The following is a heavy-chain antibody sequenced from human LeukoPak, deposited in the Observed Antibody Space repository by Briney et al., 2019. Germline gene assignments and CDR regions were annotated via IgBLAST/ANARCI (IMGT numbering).Heavy chain of an antibody. V-gene: IGHV1-18*01. Sequence: GAPGRLCCTPAGYTFTTSGISWGRRAPRPQGGGRGGISAYNGNTNYAQKLQGRVTMTTDTSTSTAYMELRSLRSDDTAVYYCARDVVVVAATHPHWFDPWGQGTLVTVSS. CDR2: ISAYNGNT. CDR3: ARDVVVVAATHPHWFDP. CDR1: GYTFTTSG. D-gene: IGHD2-15*01. J-gene: IGHJ5*02.